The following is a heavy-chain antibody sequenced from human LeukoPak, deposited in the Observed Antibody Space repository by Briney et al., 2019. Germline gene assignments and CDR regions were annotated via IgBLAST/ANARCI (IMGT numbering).Heavy chain of an antibody. CDR1: GGSVTSDY. CDR3: ARDLSDYYGSGSYRPIDAFDI. D-gene: IGHD3-10*01. J-gene: IGHJ3*02. V-gene: IGHV4-34*01. CDR2: INHSGSP. Sequence: SETLSLTCTVSGGSVTSDYWSWIRQPPGKGLESIGEINHSGSPNYNPSLKSRVTISIDTSKNQFSLKLSPVTAADTAVYYCARDLSDYYGSGSYRPIDAFDIWGQGTMVTVSS.